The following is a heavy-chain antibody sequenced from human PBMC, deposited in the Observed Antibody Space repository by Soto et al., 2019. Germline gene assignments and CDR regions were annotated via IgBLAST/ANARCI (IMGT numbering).Heavy chain of an antibody. J-gene: IGHJ4*02. D-gene: IGHD6-19*01. V-gene: IGHV3-23*01. CDR1: GFTFSSYA. Sequence: EVQLLESGGGLVQPGGSLRLSCAASGFTFSSYAMSWVRQAPGKGLEWVSVISGSGGSTYYADSVKGRFTISRYNSKNTLYLQMNSLRAEDKSVYYCAKRGAGHYFDYWGQGTLVTVSS. CDR3: AKRGAGHYFDY. CDR2: ISGSGGST.